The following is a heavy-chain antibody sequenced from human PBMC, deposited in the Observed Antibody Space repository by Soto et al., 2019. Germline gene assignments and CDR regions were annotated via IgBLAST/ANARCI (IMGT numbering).Heavy chain of an antibody. CDR3: ARQGDYVDYYYYYGMDA. D-gene: IGHD4-17*01. J-gene: IGHJ6*02. CDR1: GGSFSGYY. Sequence: PSETLSLTCAVYGGSFSGYYWSWIRQPPGKGLEWIGEINHSGSTNYNPSLKSRVTISVDTSKNQFSLKLSSVTAADTAVYYCARQGDYVDYYYYYGMDAWGQGTTVTVSS. CDR2: INHSGST. V-gene: IGHV4-34*01.